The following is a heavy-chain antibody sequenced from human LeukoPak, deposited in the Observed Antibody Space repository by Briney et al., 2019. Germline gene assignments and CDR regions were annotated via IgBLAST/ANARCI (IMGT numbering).Heavy chain of an antibody. CDR2: ISTTGDTT. D-gene: IGHD5-12*01. Sequence: PGGSLRLSCAAPGFTFGAYAMIWVRQAPGRGLEWVSSISTTGDTTYYADSVKGRFTISRDNSKNRVYLQMHSLRADDTAVYYCAKAGWLTHQYGNDWGQGTLLTVSS. CDR3: AKAGWLTHQYGND. V-gene: IGHV3-23*01. CDR1: GFTFGAYA. J-gene: IGHJ4*02.